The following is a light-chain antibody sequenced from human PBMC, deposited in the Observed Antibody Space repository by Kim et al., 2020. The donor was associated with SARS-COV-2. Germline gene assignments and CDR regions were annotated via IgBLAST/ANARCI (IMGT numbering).Light chain of an antibody. Sequence: SSVQLTCTLSSGHSSYIIAWHQQQPGKAPRSLMKLEGSGSYNKGSGVPDRFSGSSSGADRYLTISNLQSEDEADYYCETWDSNIRVFGGGTQLTVL. CDR1: SGHSSYI. J-gene: IGLJ7*01. CDR3: ETWDSNIRV. CDR2: LEGSGSY. V-gene: IGLV4-60*03.